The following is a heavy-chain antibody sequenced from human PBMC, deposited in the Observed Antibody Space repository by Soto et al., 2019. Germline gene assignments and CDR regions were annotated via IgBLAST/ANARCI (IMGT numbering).Heavy chain of an antibody. CDR1: GGTFSSYA. V-gene: IGHV1-69*01. D-gene: IGHD3-22*01. CDR2: IIPIFGTV. Sequence: QVQLVQSGAEVKKPGSSVKVSCKASGGTFSSYAISWVRQAPGQGLEWMGGIIPIFGTVIYAQKFQGRVTITADESTSTAYMALSLPRSEDTAVYYCARDARLLQSFDYWGQGTLVTVSS. J-gene: IGHJ4*02. CDR3: ARDARLLQSFDY.